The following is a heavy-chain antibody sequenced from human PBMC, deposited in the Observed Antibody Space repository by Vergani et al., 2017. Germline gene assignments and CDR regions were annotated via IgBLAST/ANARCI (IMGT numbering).Heavy chain of an antibody. J-gene: IGHJ5*02. V-gene: IGHV3-66*02. CDR3: ARGDYFCSGNHVDP. CDR1: GSTVSANY. D-gene: IGHD3-10*01. CDR2: IYSGEER. Sequence: ELQLLESGGGLVQPGGSLRLSCAASGSTVSANYMTWVRQAPGKGLEWVSHIYSGEERYYADSVKGQVTISRDTSKYNLHLQINNLRAEDTAQYYCARGDYFCSGNHVDPWGQGTLVTVSS.